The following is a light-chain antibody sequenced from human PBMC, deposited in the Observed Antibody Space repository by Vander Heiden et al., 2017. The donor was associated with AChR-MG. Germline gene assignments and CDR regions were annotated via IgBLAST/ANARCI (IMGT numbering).Light chain of an antibody. CDR3: QVWDSDTDV. Sequence: SYDLTQSPSVSVSPGQTATITRPGGSLSNNYTSWYTLRPGQSPALVLFQDNLRPSGIPERFSGSNSGNTDTLTISGIQSMDDGDYYCQVWDSDTDVFGTGTKVTV. CDR2: QDN. CDR1: SLSNNY. J-gene: IGLJ1*01. V-gene: IGLV3-1*01.